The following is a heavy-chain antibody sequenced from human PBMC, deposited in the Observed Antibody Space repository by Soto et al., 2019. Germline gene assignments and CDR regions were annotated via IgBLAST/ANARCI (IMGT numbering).Heavy chain of an antibody. J-gene: IGHJ3*02. CDR2: MNPNSGNT. V-gene: IGHV1-8*01. D-gene: IGHD3-22*01. CDR3: ARGGGGITMIVVVITGDAFDI. CDR1: GYTFTSYD. Sequence: ASVKVSCKASGYTFTSYDINWVRQATGQGLEWMGWMNPNSGNTGYAQKFRGRVTMTRNTSISTAYMELSSLRSEDTAVYYCARGGGGITMIVVVITGDAFDIWGQGTMVTVSS.